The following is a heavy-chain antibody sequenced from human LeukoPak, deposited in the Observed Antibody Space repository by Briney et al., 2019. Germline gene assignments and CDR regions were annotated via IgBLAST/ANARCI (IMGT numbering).Heavy chain of an antibody. CDR2: IYYSGTT. D-gene: IGHD3-3*01. CDR1: GGSISSYY. Sequence: KSSETLSLTCTVSGGSISSYYWSWIRQPPGKGLEWIGYIYYSGTTNYNPSLKSRVTISVDTSKNQFSLKLTSVTAADTAVYYCARDVFWRGSDYWGQGTLVTVSS. CDR3: ARDVFWRGSDY. V-gene: IGHV4-59*01. J-gene: IGHJ4*02.